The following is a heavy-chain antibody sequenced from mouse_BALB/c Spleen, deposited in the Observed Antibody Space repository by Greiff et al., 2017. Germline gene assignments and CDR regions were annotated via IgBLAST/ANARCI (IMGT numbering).Heavy chain of an antibody. CDR1: GFTFSSYA. CDR2: ISSGGST. D-gene: IGHD2-12*01. Sequence: EVKVVESGGGLVKPGGSLKLSCAASGFTFSSYAMSWVRQTPEKRLEWVASISSGGSTYYPDSVKGRFTISRDNARNILYLQMSSLRSEDTAMYYCASGYDYAMDYWGQGTSVTVSS. J-gene: IGHJ4*01. V-gene: IGHV5-6-5*01. CDR3: ASGYDYAMDY.